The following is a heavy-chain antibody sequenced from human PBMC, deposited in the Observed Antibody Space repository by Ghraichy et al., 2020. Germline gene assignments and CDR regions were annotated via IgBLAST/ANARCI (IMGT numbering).Heavy chain of an antibody. CDR3: AREILTGFGSGSQGYAFDI. CDR1: GGSISSGGYY. Sequence: SETLSLTCTVSGGSISSGGYYWSWIRQHPGKGLEWIGYIYYSGSTYYNPSLKSRVTISVDTSKNQFSLKLSSVTAADTAVYYCAREILTGFGSGSQGYAFDIWGQGTMVTVSS. J-gene: IGHJ3*02. CDR2: IYYSGST. D-gene: IGHD3-10*01. V-gene: IGHV4-31*03.